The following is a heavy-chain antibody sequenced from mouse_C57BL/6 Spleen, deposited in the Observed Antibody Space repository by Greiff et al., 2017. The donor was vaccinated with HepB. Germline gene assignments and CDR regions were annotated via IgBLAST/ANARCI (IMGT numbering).Heavy chain of an antibody. CDR2: IYPGDGDT. CDR3: ARSDYGYSFDY. J-gene: IGHJ2*01. CDR1: GYAFSSYW. V-gene: IGHV1-80*01. Sequence: VQLQQSGAELVKPGASVKISCKASGYAFSSYWMNWVKQRPGKGLEWIGQIYPGDGDTNYNGKFKGKATLTADKSSSTAYMQLSSLTSEDSAVYFCARSDYGYSFDYWGQGTTLTVSS. D-gene: IGHD2-2*01.